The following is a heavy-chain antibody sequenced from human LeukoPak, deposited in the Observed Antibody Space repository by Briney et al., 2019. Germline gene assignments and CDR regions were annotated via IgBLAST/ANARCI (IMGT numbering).Heavy chain of an antibody. V-gene: IGHV3-23*01. D-gene: IGHD1-7*01. CDR3: ATKTSDFDY. J-gene: IGHJ4*02. Sequence: GGSLRLSCAASGFTFTGYAMSWVRQAPGKGLEWVSTIGGSGGGTYYADSVKGRFTISRDNSKNTLYLQMNSLRAEDTALYYCATKTSDFDYWGQGTLVTVSS. CDR1: GFTFTGYA. CDR2: IGGSGGGT.